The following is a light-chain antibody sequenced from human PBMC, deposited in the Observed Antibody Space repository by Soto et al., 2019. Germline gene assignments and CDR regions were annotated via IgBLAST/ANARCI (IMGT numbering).Light chain of an antibody. J-gene: IGKJ5*01. V-gene: IGKV3-20*01. CDR2: GAS. Sequence: EIVLTQSPGTLSLSPGEGATLSCRASRGVSANYLAWYQQKPGQAPTLLIYGASIRAAGIPDRFSGSGSGTDFTLTISRLEPEDFAVYFCQQYGSSPITFGQGTRREIK. CDR3: QQYGSSPIT. CDR1: RGVSANY.